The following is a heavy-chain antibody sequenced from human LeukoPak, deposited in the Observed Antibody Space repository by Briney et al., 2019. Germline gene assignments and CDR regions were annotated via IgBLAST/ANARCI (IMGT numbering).Heavy chain of an antibody. D-gene: IGHD3-10*01. Sequence: PGGSLRLSCAASGFTFSSYSMNWVRQAPGKGLEWVSSISSSSSYIYYADSVKGRFTISRDNAKNSLYLQMNSLRAEDTAVYYCARDLPHYYGSGSYYRDYWGQGTLVTVSS. V-gene: IGHV3-21*01. J-gene: IGHJ4*02. CDR1: GFTFSSYS. CDR3: ARDLPHYYGSGSYYRDY. CDR2: ISSSSSYI.